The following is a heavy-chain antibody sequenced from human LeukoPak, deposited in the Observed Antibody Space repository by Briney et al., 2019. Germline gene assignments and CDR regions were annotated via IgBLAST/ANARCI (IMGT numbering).Heavy chain of an antibody. D-gene: IGHD2/OR15-2a*01. CDR2: IIPIFGTA. Sequence: ASVKVSCKASGGTFSSYAISWVRQAPGQGLEWMGGIIPIFGTANYAQKFQGRVTITADESTSTAYMELSSLRSEDTAVYYCARVVTDRYYYYYSMDVWGQGTTVTVSS. V-gene: IGHV1-69*13. CDR1: GGTFSSYA. CDR3: ARVVTDRYYYYYSMDV. J-gene: IGHJ6*02.